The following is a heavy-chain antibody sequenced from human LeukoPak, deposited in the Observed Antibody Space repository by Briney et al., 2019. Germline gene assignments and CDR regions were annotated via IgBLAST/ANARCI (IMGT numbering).Heavy chain of an antibody. V-gene: IGHV3-48*04. CDR2: ISSSTSTI. Sequence: GGSLRLSCAASGFTFSNYNMHWVRQAPGKGLKWVSYISSSTSTIYYADSVKGRFTISRDNAKNSLYLQMNSLRAEDTAVYYCAELGITMIGGVWGKGTTVTISS. D-gene: IGHD3-10*02. J-gene: IGHJ6*04. CDR1: GFTFSNYN. CDR3: AELGITMIGGV.